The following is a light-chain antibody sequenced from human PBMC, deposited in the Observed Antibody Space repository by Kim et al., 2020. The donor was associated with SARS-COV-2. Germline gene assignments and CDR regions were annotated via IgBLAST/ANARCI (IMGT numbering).Light chain of an antibody. J-gene: IGKJ2*01. V-gene: IGKV1-12*02. CDR3: QQANSFPYT. CDR2: GAN. CDR1: QDVSNW. Sequence: SASLGDRVTITCRASQDVSNWLAWYQQKPGKAPKLLIYGANVLQSGVPSTFTGSGSGTDFTLTIDSLRPEDFATYYCQQANSFPYTFGQGTKVEI.